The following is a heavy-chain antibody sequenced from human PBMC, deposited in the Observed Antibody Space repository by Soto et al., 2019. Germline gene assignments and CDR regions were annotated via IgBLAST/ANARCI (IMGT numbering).Heavy chain of an antibody. CDR2: ISGSGGST. D-gene: IGHD6-19*01. Sequence: GGSLRLSCAASGFTFSSYAMSWVRQAPGKGLEWVSAISGSGGSTYYAESVKGRFTISRDNSKNTRYLQMNSLRAEDTAVYYCAKFHPGSGWYKEGYYYYGMDVWGQGTTVTVSS. CDR3: AKFHPGSGWYKEGYYYYGMDV. J-gene: IGHJ6*02. V-gene: IGHV3-23*01. CDR1: GFTFSSYA.